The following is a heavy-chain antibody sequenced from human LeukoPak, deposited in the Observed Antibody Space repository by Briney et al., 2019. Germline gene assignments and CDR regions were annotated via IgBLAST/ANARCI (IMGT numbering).Heavy chain of an antibody. D-gene: IGHD1-26*01. Sequence: GGTLRLSCAASGFTFSSYDMHWVRQAPGKGLEWVTVISYDGSNKDYGDSVKGRFTISRDNSKNTLYLKMNSLRAEDTAVYYCAKEGSNGDFDYWGQGTLVTVSP. CDR1: GFTFSSYD. CDR3: AKEGSNGDFDY. J-gene: IGHJ4*02. V-gene: IGHV3-30*18. CDR2: ISYDGSNK.